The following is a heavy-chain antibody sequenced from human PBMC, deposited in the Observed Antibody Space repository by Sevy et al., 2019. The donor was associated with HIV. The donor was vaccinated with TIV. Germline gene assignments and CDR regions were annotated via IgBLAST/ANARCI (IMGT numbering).Heavy chain of an antibody. D-gene: IGHD5-12*01. CDR2: ISSDGSST. CDR3: ASRDIVATNRSLDY. CDR1: GFTFSSYW. J-gene: IGHJ4*02. Sequence: GGSLRLSCAASGFTFSSYWMHWVRQAPGNGLVWVSRISSDGSSTTYADSVKGRFTISRDNAKNTLYLQMNSLRAEDTAVYYCASRDIVATNRSLDYWGQGTLVTVSS. V-gene: IGHV3-74*01.